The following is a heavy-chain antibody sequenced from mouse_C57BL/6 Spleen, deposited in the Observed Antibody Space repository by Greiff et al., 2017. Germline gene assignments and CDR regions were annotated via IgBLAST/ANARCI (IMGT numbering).Heavy chain of an antibody. V-gene: IGHV2-2*01. J-gene: IGHJ2*01. Sequence: VQLVESGPGLVQPSQSLSITCTVSGFSLTSYGVHWVRQSPGKGLEWLGVIWSGGSTDYNAAFISRLSISKDNYKSKVFFKMNSLQADDAAIYYCARNIDGYSGYYCDYWGQGTTLTVSS. D-gene: IGHD2-3*01. CDR2: IWSGGST. CDR1: GFSLTSYG. CDR3: ARNIDGYSGYYCDY.